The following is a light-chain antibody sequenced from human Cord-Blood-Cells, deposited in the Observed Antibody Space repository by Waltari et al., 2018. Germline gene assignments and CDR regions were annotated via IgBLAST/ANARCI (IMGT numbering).Light chain of an antibody. Sequence: QSALTQPRSVSGSPGQSVTISCTGTSSDVGGSNYVSWYQQHPGKAPKLMIYDDSKRPSGFPDRFSGSMSGDTASLTISGLQAEDEADYYCCSYAGSYTYVFGTGTKVTVL. V-gene: IGLV2-11*01. CDR2: DDS. J-gene: IGLJ1*01. CDR1: SSDVGGSNY. CDR3: CSYAGSYTYV.